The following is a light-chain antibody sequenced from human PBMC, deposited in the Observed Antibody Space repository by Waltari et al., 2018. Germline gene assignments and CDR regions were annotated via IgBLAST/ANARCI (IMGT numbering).Light chain of an antibody. Sequence: EMVMTQSPATLSVSPGERATLSCRASQSVNSNLAWYQQKPGQAPRLLSYSASTRATGVPGRFSGSGSGTEFTLTISSLQSEDFAVYYCQQYKNWPQWTFGQGTKVDSK. CDR3: QQYKNWPQWT. J-gene: IGKJ1*01. V-gene: IGKV3-15*01. CDR1: QSVNSN. CDR2: SAS.